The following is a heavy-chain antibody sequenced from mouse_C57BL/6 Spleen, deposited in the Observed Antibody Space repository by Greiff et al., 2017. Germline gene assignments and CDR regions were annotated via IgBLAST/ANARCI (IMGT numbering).Heavy chain of an antibody. CDR2: ISSGGSYT. D-gene: IGHD1-1*01. CDR3: ARRGYGSSHWYFDV. CDR1: GFTFSSYG. V-gene: IGHV5-6*02. Sequence: EVMLVESGGDLVKPGGSLKLSCAASGFTFSSYGMSWVRQTPDKRLEWVATISSGGSYTYYPDSVKGRFTISRDNAKNTLYLQMSSLKSEDTAMYYCARRGYGSSHWYFDVWGTGTTVTVSS. J-gene: IGHJ1*03.